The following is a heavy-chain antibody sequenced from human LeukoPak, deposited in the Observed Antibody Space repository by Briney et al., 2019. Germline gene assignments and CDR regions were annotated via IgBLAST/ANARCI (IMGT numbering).Heavy chain of an antibody. CDR1: GFTLSNNA. CDR3: AKGYCSSTSCYTLYYFDY. J-gene: IGHJ4*02. V-gene: IGHV3-23*01. CDR2: ISESDKAT. D-gene: IGHD2-2*02. Sequence: GGSLRLSCAASGFTLSNNAMSWVRQAPGKGLEWVSTISESDKATYYADSVKGRFTISRDNSKNTLYLQMNSLRAEDTAVYYCAKGYCSSTSCYTLYYFDYWGQGTLVTVSS.